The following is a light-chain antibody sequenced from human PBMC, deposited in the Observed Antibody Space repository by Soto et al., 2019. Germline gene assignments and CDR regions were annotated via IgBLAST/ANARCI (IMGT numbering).Light chain of an antibody. CDR3: QQYSSSPRT. CDR2: AAS. J-gene: IGKJ1*01. V-gene: IGKV3-20*01. CDR1: QSVSSSY. Sequence: EIVLTQSPGTLSLSPGERATLSCRASQSVSSSYLAWYQQKAGQAPRLLIYAASSRATGIPDRFSGSGSGTDFTLTISRLEPEDFAVYYCQQYSSSPRTFGQGTKVEIK.